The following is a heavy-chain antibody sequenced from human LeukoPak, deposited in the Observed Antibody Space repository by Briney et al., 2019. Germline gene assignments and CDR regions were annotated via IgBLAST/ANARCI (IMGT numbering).Heavy chain of an antibody. J-gene: IGHJ4*02. CDR2: IYTSGRT. CDR1: GGSISSGSSF. D-gene: IGHD1-26*01. V-gene: IGHV4-61*02. Sequence: SETLSLTCTVSGGSISSGSSFCRWIWQPAGKGLEWIGRIYTSGRTNCNPSVQSRVTISVDTSNNQFSLKLSPATAADTAVYYCASTVGSRELDYWGQGTLVTVSS. CDR3: ASTVGSRELDY.